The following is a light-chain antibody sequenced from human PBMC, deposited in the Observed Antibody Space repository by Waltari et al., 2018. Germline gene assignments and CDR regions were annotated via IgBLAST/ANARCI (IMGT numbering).Light chain of an antibody. V-gene: IGKV4-1*01. Sequence: DIVMTQSPDSLAVSLGERATFSCKSNPSVLYSVNNKNLLAWYQQKPGHPPKLLIYWASFRESGVPDRFTGRGSGTDFSLTITSLQAEDVAVYYCQQYFSIPWTFGQGTKLEIK. CDR3: QQYFSIPWT. J-gene: IGKJ1*01. CDR2: WAS. CDR1: PSVLYSVNNKNL.